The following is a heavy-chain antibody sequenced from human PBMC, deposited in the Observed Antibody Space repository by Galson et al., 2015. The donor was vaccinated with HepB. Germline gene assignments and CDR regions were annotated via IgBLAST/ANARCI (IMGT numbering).Heavy chain of an antibody. J-gene: IGHJ4*02. CDR1: GFTFSSYT. CDR2: ISSGSGHI. D-gene: IGHD2-21*02. CDR3: ARDFSDLSCVGDCYESSYFDH. V-gene: IGHV3-21*01. Sequence: SLRLSCAASGFTFSSYTMNWVRQAPGKGLEWVSSISSGSGHIYNADSVKGRFTISRDNAENSLYLQMNSLRAEDTAVYYCARDFSDLSCVGDCYESSYFDHWGQGTLVTVSS.